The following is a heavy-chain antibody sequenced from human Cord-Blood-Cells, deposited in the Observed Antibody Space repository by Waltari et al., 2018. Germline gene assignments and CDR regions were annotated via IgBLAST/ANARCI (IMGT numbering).Heavy chain of an antibody. V-gene: IGHV4-34*01. CDR3: ASSNVISMLKFDL. D-gene: IGHD3-16*01. CDR2: INHSGST. J-gene: IGHJ2*01. CDR1: GGSFSGYY. Sequence: QVQLQQWGAGLLKPSETLSLTCAVYGGSFSGYYWSWIRQPPGKGLEWIGEINHSGSTNYNPSLKSRVTISVDTSKNQFSLELSSVTAADTAVYYCASSNVISMLKFDLLGRGTLVTVSS.